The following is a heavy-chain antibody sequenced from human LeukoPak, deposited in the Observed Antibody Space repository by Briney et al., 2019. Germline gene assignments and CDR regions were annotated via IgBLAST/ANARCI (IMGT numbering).Heavy chain of an antibody. CDR3: ARDRVGATTYFDY. V-gene: IGHV4-59*01. CDR2: IYYSGST. Sequence: SETLSLTCTVSGGSISSYYWSWIRQPPGKGLERIGYIYYSGSTNYNPSLKSRVTISVDTSKNQFSLKLSSVTAADTAVYYCARDRVGATTYFDYWGQGTLVTVSS. J-gene: IGHJ4*02. CDR1: GGSISSYY. D-gene: IGHD1-26*01.